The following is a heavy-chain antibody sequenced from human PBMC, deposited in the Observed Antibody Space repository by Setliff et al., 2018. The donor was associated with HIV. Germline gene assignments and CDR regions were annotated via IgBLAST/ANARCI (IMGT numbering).Heavy chain of an antibody. V-gene: IGHV4-34*01. D-gene: IGHD3-22*01. CDR3: ARVGHYFDAFDI. CDR1: GGSFNGYY. CDR2: INHSGST. Sequence: PSETLSLTCAVYGGSFNGYYWSWIRQPPGKGLEWIGEINHSGSTYYNPSLNSRVTISVDTSKNHFSLKLTSVTAADTAIYYCARVGHYFDAFDIWGQGAMVTVSS. J-gene: IGHJ3*02.